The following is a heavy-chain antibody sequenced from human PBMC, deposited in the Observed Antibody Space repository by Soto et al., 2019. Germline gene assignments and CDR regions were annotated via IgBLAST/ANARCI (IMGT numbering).Heavy chain of an antibody. D-gene: IGHD1-1*01. CDR2: MSHSGGT. Sequence: QVQLQQWGAGLLKPSETLSLTCAVYGGSVSSGSYYWSWIRQPPGKGLEWIGEMSHSGGTHFNPSRKSRVTISVDTSKNQFSLKVRFVTAADTALYYCARVERGTATTVVDAFDIWGPGTMVTVSS. CDR3: ARVERGTATTVVDAFDI. CDR1: GGSVSSGSYY. V-gene: IGHV4-34*01. J-gene: IGHJ3*02.